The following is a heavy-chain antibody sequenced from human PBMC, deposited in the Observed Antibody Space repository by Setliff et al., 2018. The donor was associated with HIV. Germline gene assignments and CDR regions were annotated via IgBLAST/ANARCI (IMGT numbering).Heavy chain of an antibody. CDR2: IDRDGSET. D-gene: IGHD3-10*01. V-gene: IGHV3-7*01. CDR1: RFDFNNYW. CDR3: ARGYYGSDLQNAMDV. Sequence: PGGSLRLSCAASRFDFNNYWMCWVRQAPGKGLEWVANIDRDGSETNYVDSVKGRFTIFRDNAKNTLYLQMDSPRGEDTAVYYCARGYYGSDLQNAMDVWGQGTTVTVSS. J-gene: IGHJ6*02.